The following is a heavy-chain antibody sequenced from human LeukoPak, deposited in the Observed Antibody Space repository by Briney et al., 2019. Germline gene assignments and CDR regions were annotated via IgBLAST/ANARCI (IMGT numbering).Heavy chain of an antibody. Sequence: SETLSLTCTVSGGSIRSYYWSWIRQPPGKGLEWIGYIYYSGSTNYNPSLKSRVTISVDTSKNQFSLKLSSVTAADTAVYYCARTAYGSGSYVPYYYYYYYMDVWGKGTTVTISS. CDR3: ARTAYGSGSYVPYYYYYYYMDV. CDR1: GGSIRSYY. J-gene: IGHJ6*03. V-gene: IGHV4-59*01. D-gene: IGHD3-10*01. CDR2: IYYSGST.